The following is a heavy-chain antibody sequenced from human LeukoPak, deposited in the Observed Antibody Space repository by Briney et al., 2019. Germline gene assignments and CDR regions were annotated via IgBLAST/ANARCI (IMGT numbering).Heavy chain of an antibody. D-gene: IGHD1-26*01. CDR1: GASISSSNFY. V-gene: IGHV4-39*02. CDR3: ARDREVGATGYYFDN. Sequence: SETLSLTCTVSGASISSSNFYWDWIRQSPGKGLEWIGSIYYSGNTYYNASLKSQVSISIDTSKNQFSLRLTSVTAADTAVYYCARDREVGATGYYFDNWGQGTLVTVSS. J-gene: IGHJ4*02. CDR2: IYYSGNT.